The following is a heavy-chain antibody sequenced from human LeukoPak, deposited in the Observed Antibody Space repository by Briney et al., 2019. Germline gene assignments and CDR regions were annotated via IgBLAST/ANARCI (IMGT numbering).Heavy chain of an antibody. Sequence: ASVKVSCKASGGTFSSYAISWVRQAPGQGLEWMGRIIPILGIANYAQKFQGRVTITADKSTSTAYMELSSLRSEDTAVYYCARDLYPNVPLPTTPFDYWGQGTLVTVSS. CDR2: IIPILGIA. D-gene: IGHD4-11*01. J-gene: IGHJ4*02. CDR3: ARDLYPNVPLPTTPFDY. V-gene: IGHV1-69*04. CDR1: GGTFSSYA.